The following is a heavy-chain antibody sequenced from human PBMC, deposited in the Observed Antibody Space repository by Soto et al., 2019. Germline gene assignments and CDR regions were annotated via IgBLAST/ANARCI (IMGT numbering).Heavy chain of an antibody. CDR3: ARGISKYSSWYEPHTWFDA. Sequence: SETLSLTCTVSGGSISYEYYHWTWIRQSPGKGLEWIGYLYFNGGTQYNPSLRTPISMSLDTSKKHFSLQMRSVTGADTAVYYCARGISKYSSWYEPHTWFDAWGQGALVTVSS. J-gene: IGHJ5*02. V-gene: IGHV4-30-4*08. CDR2: LYFNGGT. D-gene: IGHD6-13*01. CDR1: GGSISYEYYH.